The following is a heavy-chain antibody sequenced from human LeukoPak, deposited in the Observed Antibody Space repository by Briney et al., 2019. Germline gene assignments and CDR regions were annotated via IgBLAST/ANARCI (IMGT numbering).Heavy chain of an antibody. J-gene: IGHJ6*03. Sequence: PGGSLILSCAASGFTFSSYWMHWVRQAPGKGLVWVSRINTDGSSTSYADSVKGRFTIPRDNAKNTLYLQMNSLRAEDTAVYYCARDRYGSGSYYPLYYYYYYMDVWGKGTTVTVSS. CDR2: INTDGSST. CDR1: GFTFSSYW. D-gene: IGHD3-10*01. V-gene: IGHV3-74*01. CDR3: ARDRYGSGSYYPLYYYYYYMDV.